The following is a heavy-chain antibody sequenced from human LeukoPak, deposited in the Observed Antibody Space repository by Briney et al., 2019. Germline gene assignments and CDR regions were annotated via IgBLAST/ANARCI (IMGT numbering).Heavy chain of an antibody. Sequence: ASVKVSCKASGYTITDYYIHWVRQAPGQGLEWMGWISPNSGGTNYAHKFQGRVTMTRDTSISTAYMELSSLRSDDTAVYYCAKDRAVATIGGVDYWGQGTLVTVSS. J-gene: IGHJ4*02. CDR3: AKDRAVATIGGVDY. CDR2: ISPNSGGT. V-gene: IGHV1-2*02. D-gene: IGHD5-12*01. CDR1: GYTITDYY.